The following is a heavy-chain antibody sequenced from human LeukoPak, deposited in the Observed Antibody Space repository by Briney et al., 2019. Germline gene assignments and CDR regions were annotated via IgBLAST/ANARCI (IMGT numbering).Heavy chain of an antibody. CDR1: GYTFTSYA. Sequence: ASVKVSCKASGYTFTSYALHWVRQAPGQRLEWMGWINTGNGNTKYSQKFQGRVTFTKDTSASTASMEVSSLRSEDTAMYYCARERAVGATTSWFDPWGQGTLVTVSS. J-gene: IGHJ5*02. V-gene: IGHV1-3*04. CDR2: INTGNGNT. D-gene: IGHD1-26*01. CDR3: ARERAVGATTSWFDP.